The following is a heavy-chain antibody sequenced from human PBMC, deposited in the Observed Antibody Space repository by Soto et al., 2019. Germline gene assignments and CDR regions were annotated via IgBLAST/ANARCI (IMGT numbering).Heavy chain of an antibody. CDR2: ISSSSSTI. V-gene: IGHV3-48*01. CDR3: ARDADDILTGYSLAMDV. CDR1: GVTFSSYS. Sequence: GGCLRLSCAASGVTFSSYSMNWVRQAPGKGLEWVSYISSSSSTIYYADSVKGRFTISRDNAKNSLYLQMNSLRAEDTAVYYCARDADDILTGYSLAMDVWGKGTTVTVSS. D-gene: IGHD3-9*01. J-gene: IGHJ6*04.